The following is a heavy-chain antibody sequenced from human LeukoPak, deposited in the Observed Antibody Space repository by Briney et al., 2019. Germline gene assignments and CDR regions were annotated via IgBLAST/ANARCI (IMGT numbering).Heavy chain of an antibody. CDR1: GYTFTGYD. J-gene: IGHJ6*03. Sequence: ASVKVSCKASGYTFTGYDMHWVRQAPGQGLEWMGWINPNSGGTNYAQKFQGRVTMPRDTSISTAYMELRRLRSDDTAVYYCAICSSFIDYYYMDVWGKGTTVTVSS. CDR3: AICSSFIDYYYMDV. CDR2: INPNSGGT. V-gene: IGHV1-2*02. D-gene: IGHD6-13*01.